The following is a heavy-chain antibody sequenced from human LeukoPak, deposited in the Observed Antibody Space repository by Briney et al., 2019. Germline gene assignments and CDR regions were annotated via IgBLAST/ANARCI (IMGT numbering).Heavy chain of an antibody. CDR3: ARLVEQSGHFDY. J-gene: IGHJ4*02. CDR2: IYYSGST. Sequence: SETLSLTCTVSGGSISSSSYYWGWIRHPPGKGLEWIGSIYYSGSTYYNPSLKSRVTISVDTSKNQFSLKLSSVTAADTAVYYCARLVEQSGHFDYWGQGTLVTVSS. CDR1: GGSISSSSYY. V-gene: IGHV4-39*01. D-gene: IGHD1/OR15-1a*01.